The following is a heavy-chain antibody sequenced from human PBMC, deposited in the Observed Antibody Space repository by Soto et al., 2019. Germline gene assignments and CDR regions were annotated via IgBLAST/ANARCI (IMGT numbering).Heavy chain of an antibody. CDR3: ASGNHGITGTSDY. V-gene: IGHV4-4*02. CDR2: ILPNGGT. D-gene: IGHD1-7*01. J-gene: IGHJ4*02. CDR1: GDSISSSGC. Sequence: TSETLCLTCAVSGDSISSSGCWTWVRQPPGKGFEWIGEILPNGGTNYNPSFKSRVTLSVDKSKNNFSLRLNSVTAADTAVYYCASGNHGITGTSDYWGQGTLVTVSS.